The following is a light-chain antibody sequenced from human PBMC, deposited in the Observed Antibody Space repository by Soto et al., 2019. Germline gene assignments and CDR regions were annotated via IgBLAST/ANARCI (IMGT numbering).Light chain of an antibody. V-gene: IGLV2-14*03. CDR3: MSFTSSNTYV. Sequence: QSALTQPASVSGSPGQSITISCTGTSSDVGAYNFVSWYQHYPDKAPKVVICDVANRPSGVSYRFSASKSGNTASLTISGLQAEVAADYYCMSFTSSNTYVFGTGTKVTVL. J-gene: IGLJ1*01. CDR1: SSDVGAYNF. CDR2: DVA.